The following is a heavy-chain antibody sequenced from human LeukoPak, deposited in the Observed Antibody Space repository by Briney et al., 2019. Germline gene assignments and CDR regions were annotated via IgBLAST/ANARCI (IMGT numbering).Heavy chain of an antibody. D-gene: IGHD6-13*01. CDR3: AGTGYSSTFDY. CDR1: GGSIGGYF. CDR2: IYYSGNT. Sequence: SETLSLTCTVSGGSIGGYFWSWIRQPPGKGLEWIGYIYYSGNTNYNPSLKSRVTMSVDTAKNQFSLKLTSVTAADTAVYYCAGTGYSSTFDYWGQGTLVTVSS. J-gene: IGHJ4*02. V-gene: IGHV4-59*08.